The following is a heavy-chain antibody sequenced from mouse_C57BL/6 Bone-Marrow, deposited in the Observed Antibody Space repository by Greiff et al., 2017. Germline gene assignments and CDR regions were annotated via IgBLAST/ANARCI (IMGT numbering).Heavy chain of an antibody. CDR3: ASLNGDYAMDV. CDR1: GFNITNSS. J-gene: IGHJ4*01. CDR2: IVPAAGNT. V-gene: IGHV14-3*01. Sequence: EVKLQQSVAELVRPGASVKLSCTSSGFNITNSSMHWVQQRPEQALAWIGRIVPAAGNTKYAPQLQGKATISADTSSNTAYLQLSSLTSEDTDIYYCASLNGDYAMDVWGQGTSVTVAS.